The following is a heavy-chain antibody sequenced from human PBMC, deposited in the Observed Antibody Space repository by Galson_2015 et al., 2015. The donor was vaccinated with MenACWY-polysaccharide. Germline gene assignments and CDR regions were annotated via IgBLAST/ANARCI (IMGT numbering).Heavy chain of an antibody. CDR1: GFTFSSYA. V-gene: IGHV3-23*01. CDR3: AKDGWYGGGSSTFYI. J-gene: IGHJ3*02. D-gene: IGHD3-10*01. Sequence: SLRLSCAASGFTFSSYAMSWVRQAPGKGLEWVSAISGGGDTTYFADSVKGRFTISRDNSKNTLFLQMSSLRAEDTAVYYCAKDGWYGGGSSTFYIWGQGTMVTVSS. CDR2: ISGGGDTT.